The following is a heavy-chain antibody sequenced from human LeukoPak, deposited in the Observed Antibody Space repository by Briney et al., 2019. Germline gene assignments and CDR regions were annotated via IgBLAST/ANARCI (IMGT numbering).Heavy chain of an antibody. J-gene: IGHJ6*02. Sequence: GGSLRLSCAASGFTFSNAWMSWVRQAPGKGLEWVGRIKSKTDGGTTDYAAPVKGRFTISRDDSKNTLYLQMNSLKTEDTAVFYCTTMGCSGGSCYSDYYYYGMDVWDQGTTVTVSS. CDR3: TTMGCSGGSCYSDYYYYGMDV. V-gene: IGHV3-15*01. CDR2: IKSKTDGGTT. CDR1: GFTFSNAW. D-gene: IGHD2-15*01.